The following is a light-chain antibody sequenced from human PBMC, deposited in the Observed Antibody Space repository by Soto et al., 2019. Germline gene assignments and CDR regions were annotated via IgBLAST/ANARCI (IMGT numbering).Light chain of an antibody. Sequence: EIVLTQSPGTLSLSPGERATLSCRASQSVSTRSLAWYQQKPGQAPRLLISGASSRAADIPDRFSGSGSGTDFTLTISRLEPEDFAVYYCKQYGSSGTFGQGTKLDIK. CDR1: QSVSTRS. V-gene: IGKV3-20*01. CDR3: KQYGSSGT. J-gene: IGKJ1*01. CDR2: GAS.